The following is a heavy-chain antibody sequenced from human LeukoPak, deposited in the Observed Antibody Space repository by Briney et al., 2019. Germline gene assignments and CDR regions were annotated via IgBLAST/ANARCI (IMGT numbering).Heavy chain of an antibody. CDR1: GFTFSSYS. J-gene: IGHJ4*02. CDR3: AKDIEVYYFDY. Sequence: GGSLRLSCAASGFTFSSYSMNWVRQAPGKGLEWVSSISSSSSYIYYADLVKGRFTISRDNAKNSLYLQMNSLRAEDTAVYYCAKDIEVYYFDYWGQGTLVTVSS. V-gene: IGHV3-21*04. CDR2: ISSSSSYI. D-gene: IGHD6-6*01.